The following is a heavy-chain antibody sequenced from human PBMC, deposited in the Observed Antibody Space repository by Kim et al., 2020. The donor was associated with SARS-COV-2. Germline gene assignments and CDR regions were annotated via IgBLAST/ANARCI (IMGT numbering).Heavy chain of an antibody. J-gene: IGHJ6*04. Sequence: GGSLRLSCSSSGFTFDSYWMSWVRQAPGKGLEWVADIKQHGSYKYYVDSVKGRFTISRDNAENSVYLQMNSLRVEDTAVYYCARTWVEGYYSFYFYGRELWGEGPTDTVSS. CDR1: GFTFDSYW. D-gene: IGHD3-3*01. CDR2: IKQHGSYK. CDR3: ARTWVEGYYSFYFYGREL. V-gene: IGHV3-7*01.